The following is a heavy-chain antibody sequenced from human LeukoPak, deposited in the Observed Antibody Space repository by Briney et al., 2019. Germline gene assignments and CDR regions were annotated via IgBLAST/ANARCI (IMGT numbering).Heavy chain of an antibody. D-gene: IGHD3-22*01. CDR3: VRPNITSNYDSLGYDVFDV. V-gene: IGHV5-51*01. CDR1: GYKFRNFW. Sequence: GESLKISCKGSGYKFRNFWIAWVRQMPGKGLEWIGIIFPDDSDTRYSPSCQRPVTISPDKSLNIAYLQNTRLNAPDTALYYFVRPNITSNYDSLGYDVFDVWGQGTMVTVSS. CDR2: IFPDDSDT. J-gene: IGHJ3*01.